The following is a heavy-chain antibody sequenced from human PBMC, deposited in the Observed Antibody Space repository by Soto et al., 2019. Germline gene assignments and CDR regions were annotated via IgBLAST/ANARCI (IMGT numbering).Heavy chain of an antibody. Sequence: QVQLVQSGADVKKPGSSVKVSCQASGVTFSSETLGWVRQAPGQGLEWVGGIIPLFGIASYAQKFQGRVTITADESTSTVYMELSSLRSDDTAVYFWATELGENPASPFDAWCQGTLVTVSS. CDR1: GVTFSSET. CDR3: ATELGENPASPFDA. V-gene: IGHV1-69*01. J-gene: IGHJ4*02. D-gene: IGHD3-10*01. CDR2: IIPLFGIA.